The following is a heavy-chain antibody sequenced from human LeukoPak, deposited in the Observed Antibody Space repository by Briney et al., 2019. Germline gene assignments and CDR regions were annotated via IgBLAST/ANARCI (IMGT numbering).Heavy chain of an antibody. D-gene: IGHD6-13*01. CDR2: INAGNGNT. CDR3: ARGRSSSQNHPYFDY. CDR1: GYTFTNYA. Sequence: ASVKVSCKASGYTFTNYAMHWVRQAPGQRLEWMGWINAGNGNTKYSQKFQGRVTITRDTSASTAYMELSSLRSEDTAVYYCARGRSSSQNHPYFDYWGQGTLVTVSS. V-gene: IGHV1-3*01. J-gene: IGHJ4*02.